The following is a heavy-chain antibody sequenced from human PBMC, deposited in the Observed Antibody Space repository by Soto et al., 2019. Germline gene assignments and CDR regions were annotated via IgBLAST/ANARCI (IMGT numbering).Heavy chain of an antibody. Sequence: QVQLVQSGAEVRKPGSSVKVSCKASGGTFSSFHITWVRQAPGQGLEWMGRIIPILGIANYAQRFQGRVTIPADKSTNTAYMELNTLTSDATALYSCARGPTSLGDDWGQGTLITVSS. CDR1: GGTFSSFH. CDR2: IIPILGIA. D-gene: IGHD3-3*01. J-gene: IGHJ4*02. V-gene: IGHV1-69*02. CDR3: ARGPTSLGDD.